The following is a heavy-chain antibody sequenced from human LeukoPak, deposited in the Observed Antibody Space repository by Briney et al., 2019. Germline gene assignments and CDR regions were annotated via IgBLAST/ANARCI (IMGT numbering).Heavy chain of an antibody. J-gene: IGHJ6*02. CDR2: IYSGGST. D-gene: IGHD2-2*01. Sequence: GGSLRLSCAASGFTVSSNYMSWVRQAPGKGLEWVSVIYSGGSTYYADSVKGRFTISRHNSKNTLYLQMNSLRAEDTAVYYCARVHEYQLLPYYYCGMDVWGQGTTVTVSS. V-gene: IGHV3-53*04. CDR3: ARVHEYQLLPYYYCGMDV. CDR1: GFTVSSNY.